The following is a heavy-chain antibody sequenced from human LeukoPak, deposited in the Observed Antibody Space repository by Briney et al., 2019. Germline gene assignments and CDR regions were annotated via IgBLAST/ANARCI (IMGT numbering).Heavy chain of an antibody. CDR1: GFTFSGSA. J-gene: IGHJ4*02. CDR2: IRSKANSYAT. Sequence: AGGSLRLSCAASGFTFSGSAMHWVRQASGKGLEWVGRIRSKANSYATAYAASVKGRFTISRDDSKNTAYLQMNSLKTEDTAVYYCTRHEPTVTEFDYWGQGTLVTVSS. D-gene: IGHD4-11*01. V-gene: IGHV3-73*01. CDR3: TRHEPTVTEFDY.